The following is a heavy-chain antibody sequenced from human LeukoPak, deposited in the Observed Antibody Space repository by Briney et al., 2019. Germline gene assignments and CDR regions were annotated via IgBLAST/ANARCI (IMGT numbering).Heavy chain of an antibody. CDR2: INPNSGGT. Sequence: ASVKVSCKTSGYTFTGYYMHWVRQAPGQGLEWMGWINPNSGGTDYAQKFQGRVTMTRDTSISTAYMELSRLRSDDTAVYYCARDGGAYCGGDCYFADDYWGQGTLVTVSS. J-gene: IGHJ4*02. D-gene: IGHD2-21*02. CDR1: GYTFTGYY. V-gene: IGHV1-2*02. CDR3: ARDGGAYCGGDCYFADDY.